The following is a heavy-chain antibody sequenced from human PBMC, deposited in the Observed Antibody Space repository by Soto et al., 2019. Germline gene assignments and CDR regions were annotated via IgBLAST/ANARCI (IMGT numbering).Heavy chain of an antibody. V-gene: IGHV4-59*08. D-gene: IGHD3-10*01. CDR3: ARHSPTFLYGSGPWDV. CDR1: GGHISNSY. J-gene: IGHJ6*02. CDR2: IYSSGST. Sequence: SETPSLTFTLSGGHISNSYWSWLRQAPEKGLEWIGYIYSSGSTNYNPSLNSRVTISVDTSKNQFSLKLSSLSAADTAVYYCARHSPTFLYGSGPWDVWGQGTTVTVS.